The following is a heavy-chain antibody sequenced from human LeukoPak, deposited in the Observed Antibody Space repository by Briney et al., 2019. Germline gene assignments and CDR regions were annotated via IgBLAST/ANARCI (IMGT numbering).Heavy chain of an antibody. D-gene: IGHD1-26*01. CDR3: VKVAVGGTLDY. J-gene: IGHJ4*02. CDR2: ISSNGGRT. V-gene: IGHV3-64D*06. Sequence: GGSLRLSCSASGLTFSNYAMHWVHQAPGKGLEYVSAISSNGGRTYYADSVKGRFTISRDNSKNTLFLQMSSLRVEDTAVYYCVKVAVGGTLDYWGQGTLVTVSS. CDR1: GLTFSNYA.